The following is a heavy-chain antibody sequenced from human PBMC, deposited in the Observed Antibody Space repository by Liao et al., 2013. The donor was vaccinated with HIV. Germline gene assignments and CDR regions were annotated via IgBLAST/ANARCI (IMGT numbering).Heavy chain of an antibody. CDR2: VYTSGST. D-gene: IGHD6-19*01. CDR3: AISFLFWQCLVQRDFNTFDI. J-gene: IGHJ3*02. CDR1: GGFISNYY. V-gene: IGHV4-4*07. Sequence: QVQLQESGPGLVKPSETLSLTCTVSGGFISNYYWSWIRQPAGKELEWIGRVYTSGSTSYNPSLKSRVTMSLYTSKNQFSLRLDSVTAADTAIYYCAISFLFWQCLVQRDFNTFDIWGQGTMVTVSS.